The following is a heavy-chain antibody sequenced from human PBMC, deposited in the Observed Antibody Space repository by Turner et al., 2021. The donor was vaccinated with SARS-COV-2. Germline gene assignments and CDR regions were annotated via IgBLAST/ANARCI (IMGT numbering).Heavy chain of an antibody. J-gene: IGHJ4*02. CDR1: GFTVSSNY. CDR3: ASSSAYNNNWYLKH. Sequence: EVQLVTSGGGLVQPGRSLRLSRAASGFTVSSNYMSWVRQAPGKGLEWYSGSCSGGSTYYTGSVKGRFTISRHKSKNTLYLQMNSLRAEDTAVYYCASSSAYNNNWYLKHWGQGTLVTVSS. V-gene: IGHV3-53*04. CDR2: SCSGGST. D-gene: IGHD6-13*01.